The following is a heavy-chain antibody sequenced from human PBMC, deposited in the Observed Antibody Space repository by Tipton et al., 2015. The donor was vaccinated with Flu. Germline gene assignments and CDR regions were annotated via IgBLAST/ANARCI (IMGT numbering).Heavy chain of an antibody. Sequence: RSLRLSCTVSGGPISSGGYYWSWIRQHPGKGLEWIGYIYYSGSTYYNPSLKSRVTISVDTSKNQFSLKLSSVTAADTAVYYCARGGATGEDYFDYWGQGTLVTVSS. CDR1: GGPISSGGYY. D-gene: IGHD5-12*01. V-gene: IGHV4-31*03. J-gene: IGHJ4*02. CDR2: IYYSGST. CDR3: ARGGATGEDYFDY.